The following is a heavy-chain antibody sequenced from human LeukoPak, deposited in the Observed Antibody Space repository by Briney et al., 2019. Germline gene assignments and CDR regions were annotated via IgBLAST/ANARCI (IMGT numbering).Heavy chain of an antibody. CDR3: ARDKYGSGSYDY. CDR2: IYYSGST. D-gene: IGHD3-10*01. V-gene: IGHV4-59*01. J-gene: IGHJ4*02. Sequence: SETLSPTCTVSGGSISSYYWSWIRQPPGKGLEWIGYIYYSGSTNYNPSLKSRVTISVDTSKNQFSLKLSSVTAADTAVYYCARDKYGSGSYDYWGQGTLVTVSS. CDR1: GGSISSYY.